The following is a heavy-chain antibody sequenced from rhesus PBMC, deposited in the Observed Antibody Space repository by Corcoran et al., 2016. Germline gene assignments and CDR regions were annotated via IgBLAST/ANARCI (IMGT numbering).Heavy chain of an antibody. CDR1: GGSISGGYD. J-gene: IGHJ6*01. V-gene: IGHV3-110*01. CDR3: ARHYDGLDS. CDR2: ISSGSGSTT. Sequence: VQLQESGPGVVKPSETLSLTCAVSGGSISGGYDWSWVRQAPGKGLEWVSSISSGSGSTTLYPDSVKGRFTISRDNAKNTVYLQMNSLRAEDTAVYYCARHYDGLDSWGQGVVVTVSS.